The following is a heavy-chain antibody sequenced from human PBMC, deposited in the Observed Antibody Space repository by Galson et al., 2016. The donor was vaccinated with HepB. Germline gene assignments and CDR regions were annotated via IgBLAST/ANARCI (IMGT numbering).Heavy chain of an antibody. CDR3: AKATYSGTYFES. D-gene: IGHD3-10*01. CDR1: GFIFRPFG. Sequence: SLRLSCAASGFIFRPFGLHWVRQAPGKGLEWVAVISYDANNKYYEDSVKGRFTISRDNSKNTLYLQLNSLRGDDTAVYYCAKATYSGTYFESWGQGTLVTVSS. J-gene: IGHJ4*02. CDR2: ISYDANNK. V-gene: IGHV3-30*18.